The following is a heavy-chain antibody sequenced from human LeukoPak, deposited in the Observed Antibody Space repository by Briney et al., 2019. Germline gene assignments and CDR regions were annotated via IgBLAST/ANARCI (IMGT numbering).Heavy chain of an antibody. V-gene: IGHV4-59*01. J-gene: IGHJ3*02. CDR3: ARAPGWLQFYLGAFDI. CDR1: GGSISSYY. D-gene: IGHD5-24*01. Sequence: SETLSLTCTVYGGSISSYYWSWIRQPPGKGLEWIGYIYYSGSTNYNPSLRSRVTISVDTSKNQFSLNLSSVTAADTAVYYCARAPGWLQFYLGAFDIWGQGTMVTVSS. CDR2: IYYSGST.